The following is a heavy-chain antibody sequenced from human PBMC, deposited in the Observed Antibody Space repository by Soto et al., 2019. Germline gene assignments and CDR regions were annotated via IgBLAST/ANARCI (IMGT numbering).Heavy chain of an antibody. CDR1: GGSISSSSYY. Sequence: QLQLQESGPGLVKPSETLSLTCTVSGGSISSSSYYWGWIRQPPGKGLEWIGSIYYSGSTYYNPSLKSRVTTTVDTSKNHFPLKLISMPAADTAGYYCARTPPYYYYYMDVWGKGTTVTVSS. V-gene: IGHV4-39*01. CDR2: IYYSGST. CDR3: ARTPPYYYYYMDV. J-gene: IGHJ6*03.